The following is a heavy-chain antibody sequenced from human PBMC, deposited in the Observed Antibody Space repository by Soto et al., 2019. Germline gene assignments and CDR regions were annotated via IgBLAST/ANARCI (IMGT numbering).Heavy chain of an antibody. CDR2: IYPGDSDT. J-gene: IGHJ4*02. V-gene: IGHV5-51*01. Sequence: VEFLKNSCRGSGCRITSFWIVRVRQMPGRGLEWMGIIYPGDSDTRYSPSFQGQVTISADKSISTAYLQWGSLKASDTAIYFCARGGGSYSFFDFWGQGTLVTV. CDR3: ARGGGSYSFFDF. CDR1: GCRITSFW. D-gene: IGHD1-26*01.